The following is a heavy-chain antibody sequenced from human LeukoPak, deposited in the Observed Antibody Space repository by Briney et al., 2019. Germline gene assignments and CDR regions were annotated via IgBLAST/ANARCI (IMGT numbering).Heavy chain of an antibody. J-gene: IGHJ5*02. CDR2: IYYSGST. Sequence: SETLSLTCTVSGGFISSYYWSWIRQPPGKGLEWIGYIYYSGSTNYNPSLKSRVTISVDTSKNQFSLKLSSVTAADTAVYYCARGAWFDPWGQGTLVTVSS. CDR3: ARGAWFDP. V-gene: IGHV4-59*01. CDR1: GGFISSYY.